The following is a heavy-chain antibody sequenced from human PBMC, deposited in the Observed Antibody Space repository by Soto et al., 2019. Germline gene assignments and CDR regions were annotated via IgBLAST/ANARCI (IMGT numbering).Heavy chain of an antibody. J-gene: IGHJ6*02. CDR2: IWYDGSNK. V-gene: IGHV3-33*01. Sequence: PGGSLRLSCAASGFTFSSYGMHWVRQAPGKGLEWVAVIWYDGSNKYYADSVKGRFTISRDNSKNTLYLQMNSLRAEDTAVYYCARGESSSWYYYGMDGWGQGTTVTVSS. CDR1: GFTFSSYG. D-gene: IGHD6-13*01. CDR3: ARGESSSWYYYGMDG.